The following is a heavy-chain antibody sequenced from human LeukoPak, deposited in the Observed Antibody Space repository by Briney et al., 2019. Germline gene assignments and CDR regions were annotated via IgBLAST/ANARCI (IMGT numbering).Heavy chain of an antibody. CDR1: GFTFSSYS. D-gene: IGHD3-22*01. CDR3: ARDHYYYDSSGSHDAFDI. CDR2: ISSSSSYI. J-gene: IGHJ3*02. V-gene: IGHV3-21*01. Sequence: KSGGSLRLSCAASGFTFSSYSMNWVRQAPGKWLEWVSSISSSSSYIYYADSVQGRFTISRDDAKNSLYLQMNSLRAEDTAVYYCARDHYYYDSSGSHDAFDIWGQGTMVTVSS.